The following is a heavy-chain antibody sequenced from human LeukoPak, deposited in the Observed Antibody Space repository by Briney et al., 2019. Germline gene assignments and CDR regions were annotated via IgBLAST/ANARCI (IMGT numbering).Heavy chain of an antibody. J-gene: IGHJ5*02. CDR1: GFTFSGSA. CDR2: IRSKANSYAT. D-gene: IGHD3-10*01. CDR3: TRGYYGSGSYYWFDP. Sequence: GGSLRLSCAASGFTFSGSAMHWVRQASGKGLEWVGRIRSKANSYATAYAASVKGSFTISRDDSKNTAYLQMNSLKTEDTAVYYCTRGYYGSGSYYWFDPWGQGTLVTVSS. V-gene: IGHV3-73*01.